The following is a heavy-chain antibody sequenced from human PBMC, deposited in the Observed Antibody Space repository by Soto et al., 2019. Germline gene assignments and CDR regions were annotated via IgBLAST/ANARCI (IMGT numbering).Heavy chain of an antibody. CDR1: SGSISSSNW. CDR3: ASSGNSCSGGSCYSYAFDI. J-gene: IGHJ3*02. V-gene: IGHV4-4*02. CDR2: IYHSGST. Sequence: SETLSLTYAVSSGSISSSNWWSWVRQPPGKGLEWIGEIYHSGSTNYNPSLKSRVTISVDKSKNQFSLKLSSVTAADTAVYYCASSGNSCSGGSCYSYAFDIWGQGTMVTVSS. D-gene: IGHD2-15*01.